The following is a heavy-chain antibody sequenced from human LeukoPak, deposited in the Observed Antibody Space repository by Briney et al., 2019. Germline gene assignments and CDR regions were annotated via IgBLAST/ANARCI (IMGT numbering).Heavy chain of an antibody. D-gene: IGHD3-16*01. CDR3: AKGTYVYGMDV. V-gene: IGHV3-9*01. J-gene: IGHJ6*02. CDR2: ISWNSGSI. CDR1: GFTFDDYA. Sequence: GGSLRLSCAASGFTFDDYAMHWVRQAPGKGLEWVSGISWNSGSIGYADSMKGRFTISRDNARNSLYLQMNSLRAEDTALYYCAKGTYVYGMDVWGQGTTVTVSS.